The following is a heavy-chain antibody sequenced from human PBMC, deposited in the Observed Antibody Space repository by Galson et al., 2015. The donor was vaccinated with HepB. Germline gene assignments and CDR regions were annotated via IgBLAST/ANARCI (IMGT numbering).Heavy chain of an antibody. D-gene: IGHD6-13*01. CDR1: GGSISSYY. Sequence: SETLSLTCTVSGGSISSYYWSWIRQPPGKGLEWIGYIYYSGSTNYNPSLKSRVTISVDTSKNQFSLKLSSVTAADTAVYYCGGGYSSSWIDYWGQGTLVTVSP. CDR2: IYYSGST. J-gene: IGHJ4*02. CDR3: GGGYSSSWIDY. V-gene: IGHV4-59*01.